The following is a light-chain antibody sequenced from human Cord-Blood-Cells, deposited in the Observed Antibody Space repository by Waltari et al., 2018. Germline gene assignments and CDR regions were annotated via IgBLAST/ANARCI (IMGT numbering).Light chain of an antibody. V-gene: IGKV3-11*01. CDR2: DAS. Sequence: ELVLTQSPATLSLSPGDRATLSYRDSRVVSSYLAWYQPKPGQAPRLLIYDASNRATGIPARFSGSGSGTDFTLTISSLEPEDFAVYYCQQRSNWPRTFGQGTKVEIK. CDR1: RVVSSY. J-gene: IGKJ1*01. CDR3: QQRSNWPRT.